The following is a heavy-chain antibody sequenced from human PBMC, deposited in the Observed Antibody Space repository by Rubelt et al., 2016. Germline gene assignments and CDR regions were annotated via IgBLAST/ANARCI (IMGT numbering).Heavy chain of an antibody. V-gene: IGHV3-23*01. CDR1: GFTFSSYA. D-gene: IGHD1-26*01. CDR3: AKDLVGATSKYFQH. J-gene: IGHJ1*01. Sequence: EVQLLESGGGLVQPGGSLRLSCAASGFTFSSYAMSWVRQAPGKGLEWVSAISGSGGTIYYADSVKGRFTISRDHSRNTLYLQMNSLRAEDTAVYYCAKDLVGATSKYFQHWGQGTLVTVSS. CDR2: ISGSGGTI.